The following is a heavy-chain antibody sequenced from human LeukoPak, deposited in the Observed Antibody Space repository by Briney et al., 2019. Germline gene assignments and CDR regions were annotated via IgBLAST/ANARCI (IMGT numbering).Heavy chain of an antibody. CDR1: GFTFSSHA. V-gene: IGHV3-23*01. CDR3: AKARYYDSSGLGQH. Sequence: GGSLRLSCAASGFTFSSHAMSWVRQAPGKGLEWVPAISGSGGSTYYADSVKGRFTISRDNSKTTLYLQMNSLRAEDTAVYYCAKARYYDSSGLGQHWGQGTLVTVSS. J-gene: IGHJ1*01. D-gene: IGHD3-22*01. CDR2: ISGSGGST.